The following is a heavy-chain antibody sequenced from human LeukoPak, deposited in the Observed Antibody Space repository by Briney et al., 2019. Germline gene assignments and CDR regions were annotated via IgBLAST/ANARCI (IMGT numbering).Heavy chain of an antibody. J-gene: IGHJ4*02. Sequence: PSETLSLTCAVYGGSFSGYYWSWIRQPPGKRLEWIGEINHSGSTNYNPSLKSRVTISVDTSKNQFSLKLSSVTAADTAVYYCARHVRGEAVAVDYWGQGTLVTVSS. CDR3: ARHVRGEAVAVDY. CDR2: INHSGST. D-gene: IGHD6-19*01. CDR1: GGSFSGYY. V-gene: IGHV4-34*01.